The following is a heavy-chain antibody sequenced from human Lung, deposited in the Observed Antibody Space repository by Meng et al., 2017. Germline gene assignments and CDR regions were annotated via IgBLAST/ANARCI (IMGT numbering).Heavy chain of an antibody. CDR3: SRGPTTMAHDFDY. Sequence: QVRLPEGGGGLLKPSETLSLTCVVSGGSFSDYYWSWIRQPPGKGLEWIGEINHSGSTNYNPSPESRATISVDTSQNNLSLKLSSVTAADSAVYYCSRGPTTMAHDFDYWGQGTLVTVSS. CDR2: INHSGST. V-gene: IGHV4-34*01. J-gene: IGHJ4*02. D-gene: IGHD4-11*01. CDR1: GGSFSDYY.